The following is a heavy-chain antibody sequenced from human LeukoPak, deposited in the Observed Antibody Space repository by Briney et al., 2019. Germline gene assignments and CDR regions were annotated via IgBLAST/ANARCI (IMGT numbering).Heavy chain of an antibody. D-gene: IGHD2-15*01. CDR3: ARGRGVYGYWYFDL. Sequence: PGRSLRLSCTPSGFTFSSYVMSWVRQAPGKGLEWCSTISGKGRNTYYADSVKGRYTISRDNSKITVYLEMNSLRAEDTAVYYCARGRGVYGYWYFDLWGRGTLVTVSS. J-gene: IGHJ2*01. V-gene: IGHV3-23*01. CDR1: GFTFSSYV. CDR2: ISGKGRNT.